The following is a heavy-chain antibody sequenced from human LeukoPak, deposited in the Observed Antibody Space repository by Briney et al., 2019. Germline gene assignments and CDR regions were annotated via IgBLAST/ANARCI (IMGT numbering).Heavy chain of an antibody. CDR3: AREGIVATIGDY. D-gene: IGHD5-12*01. V-gene: IGHV4-30-4*01. Sequence: PSETLSLTCTVSGGPISSGDYYWSWIRQPPGKGLEWIGYIYYSGSTYYNPSLKSRVTISVDTSKNQFSLKLSSVTAADTAVYYCAREGIVATIGDYWGQGTLVTVSS. CDR2: IYYSGST. J-gene: IGHJ4*02. CDR1: GGPISSGDYY.